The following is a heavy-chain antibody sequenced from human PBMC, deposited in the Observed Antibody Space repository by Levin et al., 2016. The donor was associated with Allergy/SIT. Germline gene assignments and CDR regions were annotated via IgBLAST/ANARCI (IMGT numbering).Heavy chain of an antibody. CDR2: ILYDGSSK. CDR1: GFTFSSYD. CDR3: AREYYSGSYSY. V-gene: IGHV3-33*05. D-gene: IGHD1-26*01. Sequence: GESLKISCAASGFTFSSYDMHWVRQAPGKGLEWVAIILYDGSSKYYADSVKGRFTISRDNAKNSLYLQMNSLRAEDTAVYFCAREYYSGSYSYWGQGTLVTVSS. J-gene: IGHJ4*02.